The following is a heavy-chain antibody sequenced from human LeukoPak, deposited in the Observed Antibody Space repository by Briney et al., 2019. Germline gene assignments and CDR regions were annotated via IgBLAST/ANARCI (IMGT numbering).Heavy chain of an antibody. V-gene: IGHV1-18*01. CDR2: IIAYNGNT. D-gene: IGHD2/OR15-2a*01. J-gene: IGHJ4*02. CDR1: GYTFTSYG. Sequence: ASVKVSCKASGYTFTSYGISWVRQAPGQGLEWMGWIIAYNGNTNYAQKPQGRVTMTTDTSTSTAYMEQRSPRSDDTAVYYCARGSPPFNIGDYWGQGTLVTVSP. CDR3: ARGSPPFNIGDY.